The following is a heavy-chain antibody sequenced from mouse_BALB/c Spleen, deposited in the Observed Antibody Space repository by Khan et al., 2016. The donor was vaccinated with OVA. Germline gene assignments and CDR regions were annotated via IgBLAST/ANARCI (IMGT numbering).Heavy chain of an antibody. Sequence: QVRLQQSGPGLVAPSQSLSITCTVSGFSLTSYGVHWVRQPPGKGLEWLGVIWAGGSTNYNSALMSRLSISNDNSKSQVFLKMNSLHTDDTAMYDCARLEDNWGQGTTLTVSS. CDR2: IWAGGST. V-gene: IGHV2-9*02. CDR3: ARLEDN. J-gene: IGHJ2*01. CDR1: GFSLTSYG.